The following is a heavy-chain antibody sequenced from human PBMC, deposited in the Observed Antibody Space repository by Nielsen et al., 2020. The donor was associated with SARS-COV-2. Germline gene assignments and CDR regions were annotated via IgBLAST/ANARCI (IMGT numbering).Heavy chain of an antibody. CDR2: ISSSGSTI. D-gene: IGHD1-26*01. V-gene: IGHV3-48*03. Sequence: VRQAPGKGLEWVSYISSSGSTIYYADSVKGRFTISRDNAKNSLYLQMNSLRAEDTAVYYCARGGGGSYQMYYFDYWGQGTLVTVSS. CDR3: ARGGGGSYQMYYFDY. J-gene: IGHJ4*02.